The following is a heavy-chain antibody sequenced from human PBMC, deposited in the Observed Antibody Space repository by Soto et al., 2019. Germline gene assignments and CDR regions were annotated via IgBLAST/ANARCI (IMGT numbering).Heavy chain of an antibody. Sequence: PGGSLRLSCGSSVFTFITYNVNWVRQAPGKGLEWVSSISGSSIHIYYADSVKGRFTISRDNAKNSLYLQMNSLRAEDTAVYYCAANDYGGQLDYWGQGALVTVSS. J-gene: IGHJ4*02. CDR3: AANDYGGQLDY. CDR2: ISGSSIHI. D-gene: IGHD4-17*01. CDR1: VFTFITYN. V-gene: IGHV3-21*01.